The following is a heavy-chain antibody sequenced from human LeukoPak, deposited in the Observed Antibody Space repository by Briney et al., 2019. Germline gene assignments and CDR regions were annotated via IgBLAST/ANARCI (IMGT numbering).Heavy chain of an antibody. CDR2: ISGSGGST. CDR1: GFTFSSYA. CDR3: AKDLRGGAVAGSFDY. J-gene: IGHJ4*02. D-gene: IGHD6-19*01. Sequence: PGGSLRLSCAASGFTFSSYAMGWVRQAPGKGLEWVSAISGSGGSTYYTDSVKGRFTMSRDNSKNTVYLQMNSLRADDTAIYYCAKDLRGGAVAGSFDYWGQGTLVTVSS. V-gene: IGHV3-23*01.